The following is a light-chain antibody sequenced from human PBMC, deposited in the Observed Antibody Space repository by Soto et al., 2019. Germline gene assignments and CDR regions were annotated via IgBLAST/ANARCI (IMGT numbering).Light chain of an antibody. CDR3: AAWDDSLNGWV. CDR1: SSDVGAYNY. CDR2: DVN. J-gene: IGLJ3*02. V-gene: IGLV2-14*03. Sequence: QSALTQPASVSGSPGQSITISCTGTSSDVGAYNYVSWYQHHPDKAPKLIIYDVNNRPSGVSNRFSGSKSGNTASLTISGLQAEDEADYYCAAWDDSLNGWVFGGGTKVTVL.